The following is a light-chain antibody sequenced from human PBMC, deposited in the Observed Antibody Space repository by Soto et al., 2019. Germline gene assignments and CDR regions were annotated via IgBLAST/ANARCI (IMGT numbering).Light chain of an antibody. J-gene: IGKJ1*01. Sequence: EVVLTQSPATLPVSPGDRATLSCRASQYIGSAVAWYHQRSGQAPRPLIFHASVRAPTTPARFSGTVSGTEFTLTISSLESEDFAVYFCQQYGDRPRTFGQGTKVDIK. CDR3: QQYGDRPRT. V-gene: IGKV3-15*01. CDR1: QYIGSA. CDR2: HAS.